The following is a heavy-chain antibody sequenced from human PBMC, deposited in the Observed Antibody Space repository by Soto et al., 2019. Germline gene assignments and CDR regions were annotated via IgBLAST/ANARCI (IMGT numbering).Heavy chain of an antibody. Sequence: QGQLVQSGAEVKKPGASVKVSCKAYGYTFTTYYINWMRQAPGQGLEWMGMFNTYTGGTRYAHKFQGRVTMTGETSTSTGYMELSRLRADDTAVYYCARLWGEIVTALDRWGQGTLVTVSS. CDR1: GYTFTTYY. CDR2: FNTYTGGT. CDR3: ARLWGEIVTALDR. J-gene: IGHJ5*02. V-gene: IGHV1-46*01. D-gene: IGHD3-22*01.